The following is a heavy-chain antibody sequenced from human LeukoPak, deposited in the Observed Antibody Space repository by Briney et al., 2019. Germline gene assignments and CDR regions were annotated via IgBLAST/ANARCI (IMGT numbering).Heavy chain of an antibody. J-gene: IGHJ4*02. CDR1: GFTFSSYA. Sequence: GGSLRLSCAASGFTFSSYAMSWVRQAPGKGLEWVSAISGSGGSTYYAYSVKGRFTISRDNSKNTLYLQMNSLRAEDTAVYYCAKDRANQGYDYVWGSYLFDYWGQGTLVTVSS. V-gene: IGHV3-23*01. CDR3: AKDRANQGYDYVWGSYLFDY. D-gene: IGHD3-16*02. CDR2: ISGSGGST.